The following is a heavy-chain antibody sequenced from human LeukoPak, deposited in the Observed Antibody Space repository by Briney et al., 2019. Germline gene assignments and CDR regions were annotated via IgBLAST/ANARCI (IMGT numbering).Heavy chain of an antibody. D-gene: IGHD3-22*01. J-gene: IGHJ4*02. V-gene: IGHV1-69*04. CDR1: GGTFSSYA. Sequence: ASVKVSCKASGGTFSSYAISWVRQAPGQGLEWMGRIIPILGIANYAQKFQGRVTITADKSTSTACMELSSLRSEDTAVYYCARKYYDSSGYPYYFDYWGQGTLVTVSS. CDR2: IIPILGIA. CDR3: ARKYYDSSGYPYYFDY.